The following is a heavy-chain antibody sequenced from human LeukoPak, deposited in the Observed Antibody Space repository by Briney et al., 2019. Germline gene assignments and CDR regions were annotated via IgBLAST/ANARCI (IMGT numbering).Heavy chain of an antibody. CDR1: GGSISSYY. CDR3: ARNFAGAYYYYYYMDV. Sequence: SETLSLTCTVSGGSISSYYWSWIRQPPGKGLEWIGYIYYSGSTNYNPSLKSRVTISVDTSKNQFSLKLSSVTAADTAVYYCARNFAGAYYYYYYMDVWGQGTTVTISS. J-gene: IGHJ6*03. CDR2: IYYSGST. V-gene: IGHV4-59*01. D-gene: IGHD1-7*01.